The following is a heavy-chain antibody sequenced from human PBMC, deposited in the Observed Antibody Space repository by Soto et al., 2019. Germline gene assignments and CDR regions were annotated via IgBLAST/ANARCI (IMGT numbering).Heavy chain of an antibody. D-gene: IGHD3-10*01. CDR1: GLTFSDYY. V-gene: IGHV3-11*01. Sequence: GGSLRLSCAASGLTFSDYYMSWIRQAPGKGLEWVSYISSSGSTIYYADSVKGRFTISRDNAKNSLYLQMNSLRAEDTAVYYCARDLAGEFGAGYYMDVWGKGTTVTVSS. CDR2: ISSSGSTI. CDR3: ARDLAGEFGAGYYMDV. J-gene: IGHJ6*03.